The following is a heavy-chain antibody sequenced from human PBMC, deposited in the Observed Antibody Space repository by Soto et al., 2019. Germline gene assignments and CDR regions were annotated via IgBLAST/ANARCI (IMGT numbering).Heavy chain of an antibody. CDR1: GGSISSRGYY. Sequence: SETLSLTCTVSGGSISSRGYYWDWIRQHPGKGLEWIGYISYSGTTNYNPSLKSRVTISVDTSNNQFSLKLSSVTAADTAVYYCARETYGDYVGYFDPWGQGTRVTVSS. D-gene: IGHD4-17*01. J-gene: IGHJ5*02. CDR3: ARETYGDYVGYFDP. V-gene: IGHV4-31*03. CDR2: ISYSGTT.